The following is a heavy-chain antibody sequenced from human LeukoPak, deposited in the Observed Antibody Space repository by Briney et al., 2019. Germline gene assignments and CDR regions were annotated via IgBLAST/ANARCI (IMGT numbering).Heavy chain of an antibody. D-gene: IGHD6-19*01. V-gene: IGHV3-23*01. CDR1: GFIFSSYA. CDR2: FSGTGAYT. J-gene: IGHJ2*01. CDR3: AKVAVAGTGATSNWYFDL. Sequence: SGGSLRLSCAASGFIFSSYAMSWVRQAPVEGLEWVSTFSGTGAYTFYADSVKGRFTISRDDSKSTLYLDINTLRVDDTAVYYCAKVAVAGTGATSNWYFDLWGRGTLVTVSS.